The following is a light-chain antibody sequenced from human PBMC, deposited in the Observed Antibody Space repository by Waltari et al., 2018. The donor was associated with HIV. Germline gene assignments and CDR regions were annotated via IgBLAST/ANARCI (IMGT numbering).Light chain of an antibody. V-gene: IGLV2-14*01. CDR2: EVS. Sequence: QSALTQPASVSGSPGQSITISCTGSSRYVGSYSYVSWYQQHPGKAPKLMIYEVSNRPAGVSHRFSGSKSGNTASLTISGLQPEDEADYYCNSYTSISTWVFGGGTKLTVL. J-gene: IGLJ3*02. CDR3: NSYTSISTWV. CDR1: SRYVGSYSY.